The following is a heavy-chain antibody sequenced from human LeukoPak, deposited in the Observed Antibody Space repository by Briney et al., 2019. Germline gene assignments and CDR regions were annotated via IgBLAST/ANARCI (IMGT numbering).Heavy chain of an antibody. Sequence: ASVKVSCKASGYTFSSYGISWVRQAPGQGLEWMGWIRTYNGNTEYAQKRQDRVTMTTDTSTSTAYMELRSLRSDDTAVYYCARGKGGGRPPTYYYYMDVWGKGTTVTISS. CDR3: ARGKGGGRPPTYYYYMDV. CDR1: GYTFSSYG. J-gene: IGHJ6*03. V-gene: IGHV1-18*01. D-gene: IGHD6-25*01. CDR2: IRTYNGNT.